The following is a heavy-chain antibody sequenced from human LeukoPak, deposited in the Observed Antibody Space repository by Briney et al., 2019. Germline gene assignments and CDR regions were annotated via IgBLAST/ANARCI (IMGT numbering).Heavy chain of an antibody. CDR3: ATASTSFRVFDY. D-gene: IGHD2-2*01. J-gene: IGHJ4*02. V-gene: IGHV4-39*07. CDR2: IYYSGST. Sequence: SETLSLTCTVSGGSISSSSYYWGWIRQPPGKGLEGIGSIYYSGSTYYNPSLKSRVTISVDTSKNQFSLKLSSVTAADTAVYYCATASTSFRVFDYWGQGTLVTVSS. CDR1: GGSISSSSYY.